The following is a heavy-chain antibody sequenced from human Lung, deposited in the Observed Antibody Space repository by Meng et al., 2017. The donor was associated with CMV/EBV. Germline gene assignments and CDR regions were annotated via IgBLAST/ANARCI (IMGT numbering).Heavy chain of an antibody. CDR3: ARDQRGGSGCAY. CDR2: IYSGGSA. CDR1: GFTVNSKY. V-gene: IGHV3-53*01. J-gene: IGHJ4*01. D-gene: IGHD6-19*01. Sequence: GESXKISCAASGFTVNSKYMTWVRLAPGKGLQWVSLIYSGGSAYYADSVKGRFTISRDNSKNTLYLQMNSLRAEDTAIYYCARDQRGGSGCAYWG.